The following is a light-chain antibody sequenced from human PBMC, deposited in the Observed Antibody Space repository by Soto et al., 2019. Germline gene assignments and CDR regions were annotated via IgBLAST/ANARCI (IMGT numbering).Light chain of an antibody. CDR3: QQYGSLSWT. J-gene: IGKJ1*01. CDR2: GAS. V-gene: IGKV3D-20*01. CDR1: QSVSSSY. Sequence: EIVLTQSPATLSLAPGERATLSCGVSQSVSSSYLAWYQQKPGLAPRLLIFGASGRATGIPDRFSGSGSGTDFTLTISRLEPEDFAVYYCQQYGSLSWTFGQGTKVDIK.